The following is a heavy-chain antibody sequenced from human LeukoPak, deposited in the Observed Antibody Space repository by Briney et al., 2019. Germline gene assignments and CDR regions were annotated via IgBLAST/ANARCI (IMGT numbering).Heavy chain of an antibody. V-gene: IGHV4-59*01. D-gene: IGHD6-13*01. CDR2: IYYSGST. CDR1: GGSISSYY. Sequence: SETLSLTCTVSGGSISSYYWSWIRQPPGKGLEWIGYIYYSGSTNYSPSLKSRLTISVDTSKNQFSLKLSSVTVADTAVYYCARTYGSSGLGYFDLWGRGTLVTVSS. CDR3: ARTYGSSGLGYFDL. J-gene: IGHJ2*01.